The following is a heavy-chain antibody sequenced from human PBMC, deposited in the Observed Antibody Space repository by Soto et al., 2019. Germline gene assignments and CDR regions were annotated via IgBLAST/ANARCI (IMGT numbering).Heavy chain of an antibody. J-gene: IGHJ1*01. CDR1: GYTFTSYG. V-gene: IGHV1-18*01. CDR2: ISAYNGNT. Sequence: QVQLVQSGAEVKKPGASVKVSCKASGYTFTSYGISWVRQAPGQGLEWMGWISAYNGNTNYAQKLQGRVTMTTDTSTSTAYMELRSLRSDDTAVYYCARGLKYYDFWSGYYSAEYFQRWGQGTLVTVSS. CDR3: ARGLKYYDFWSGYYSAEYFQR. D-gene: IGHD3-3*01.